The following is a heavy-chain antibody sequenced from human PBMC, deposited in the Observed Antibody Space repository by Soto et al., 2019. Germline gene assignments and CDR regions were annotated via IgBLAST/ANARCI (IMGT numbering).Heavy chain of an antibody. CDR2: IKSKTDGGTT. J-gene: IGHJ6*02. CDR1: GFTFSNAW. D-gene: IGHD5-18*01. V-gene: IGHV3-15*01. Sequence: EVQLVESGGGLVKPGGSLRLSCAASGFTFSNAWMSWVRQAPGKGLEWVGRIKSKTDGGTTDYAAPVKGRFTISRDDSKNTLYLQMNSLKTEDTAVYYCTTAQQLWLLYYDGMDVWGQGTTVTVSS. CDR3: TTAQQLWLLYYDGMDV.